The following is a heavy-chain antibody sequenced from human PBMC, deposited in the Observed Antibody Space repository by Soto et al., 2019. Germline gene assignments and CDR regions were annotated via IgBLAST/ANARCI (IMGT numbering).Heavy chain of an antibody. J-gene: IGHJ4*02. CDR3: ARDVHTTTPHFFDH. Sequence: GASVKVSCKQSGYTFSNFLLNWVRQGPGQGLELMAWISPHNGHTTYAQNFQGRITMTTDTSTSTAYMELRSLRSDDTAVYFCARDVHTTTPHFFDHWGQGTLVPVSS. CDR2: ISPHNGHT. V-gene: IGHV1-18*01. D-gene: IGHD4-4*01. CDR1: GYTFSNFL.